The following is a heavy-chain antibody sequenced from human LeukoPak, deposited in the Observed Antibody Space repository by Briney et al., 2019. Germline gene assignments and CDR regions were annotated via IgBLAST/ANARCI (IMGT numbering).Heavy chain of an antibody. CDR2: IYYSGST. V-gene: IGHV4-59*01. J-gene: IGHJ4*02. D-gene: IGHD3-3*01. CDR3: ARVRFLEWSDEDYFDY. CDR1: GGSISSYY. Sequence: SETLSLTCTVSGGSISSYYWSWLRQPPGKGLEWIGYIYYSGSTNYNPSLKSRVTISVDTSKNQFSLKLSSVTAADTAVYYCARVRFLEWSDEDYFDYWGQGTLVTVSS.